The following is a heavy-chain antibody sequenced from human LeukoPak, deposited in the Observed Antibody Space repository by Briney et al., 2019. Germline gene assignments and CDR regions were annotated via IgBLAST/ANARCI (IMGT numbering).Heavy chain of an antibody. CDR1: GFTFSSHA. V-gene: IGHV3-21*01. CDR2: ISRTSAYI. J-gene: IGHJ4*02. CDR3: ARDERRYCSDSSCYPGDY. Sequence: PGGSLRLSCAASGFTFSSHAMKWVRQAPGKGLEWVSAISRTSAYIYYSDSVKGRFTISRDNAKNSVYLQIDSLRAEDTAVYYCARDERRYCSDSSCYPGDYWGQGTLVTVSS. D-gene: IGHD2-2*01.